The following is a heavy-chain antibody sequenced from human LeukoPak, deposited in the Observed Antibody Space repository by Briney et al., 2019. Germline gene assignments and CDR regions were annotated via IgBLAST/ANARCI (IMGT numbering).Heavy chain of an antibody. V-gene: IGHV1-18*01. D-gene: IGHD6-19*01. CDR3: ARDRHSSGWSLADP. CDR1: GYTFTSYG. CDR2: ISACNGNT. Sequence: GESLKVSCKASGYTFTSYGISWVRQAPGQGLEWMGWISACNGNTNYAQKLQGRVTMTTDTSTSTAYMELRSLRSDDTAVYYCARDRHSSGWSLADPWGQGTLVTVSS. J-gene: IGHJ5*02.